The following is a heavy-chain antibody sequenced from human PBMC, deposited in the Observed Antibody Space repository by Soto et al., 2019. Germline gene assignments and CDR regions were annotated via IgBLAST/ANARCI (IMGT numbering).Heavy chain of an antibody. CDR2: INHSGTT. CDR3: ARKPIYHFFAGYYSVDY. D-gene: IGHD3-9*01. V-gene: IGHV4-34*01. J-gene: IGHJ4*02. CDR1: GGSFSDYY. Sequence: QVQLRQWGAGLLKPSETLSLTCAVFGGSFSDYYWTWIRQPPGKGLEWIGEINHSGTTSYNPSLKSRLTISVDTSNHQCSLKLSSVTAADTAVYYCARKPIYHFFAGYYSVDYWGQGTLVTVSS.